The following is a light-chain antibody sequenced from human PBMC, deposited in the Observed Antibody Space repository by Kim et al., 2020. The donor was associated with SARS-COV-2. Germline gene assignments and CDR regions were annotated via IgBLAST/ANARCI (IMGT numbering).Light chain of an antibody. J-gene: IGKJ3*01. V-gene: IGKV3-11*01. CDR1: QSISNS. CDR2: DAS. CDR3: QQHNNWPPIT. Sequence: DIVLTQSPATLSLSPGERATLSCRASQSISNSLAWYQQKPGQAPSLLIYDASSRPAGIPARFSGSGSGTDFTLTISSLEPEDFAVYYCQQHNNWPPITFGPGTKLEI.